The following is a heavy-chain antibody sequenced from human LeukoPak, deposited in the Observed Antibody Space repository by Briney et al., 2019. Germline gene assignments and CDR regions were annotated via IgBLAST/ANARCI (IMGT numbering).Heavy chain of an antibody. V-gene: IGHV4-59*01. CDR2: IYYSGST. Sequence: KTSETLSLTCTVSGGSISSYYWSWIRQPPGKGLEWIGYIYYSGSTNYNPSLKSRVTISVDTSKNQFSLKLSSVTAADTAVYYCASGGYCGGSTCYPNWFDPWGQGTLVTVSS. D-gene: IGHD2-2*01. CDR3: ASGGYCGGSTCYPNWFDP. CDR1: GGSISSYY. J-gene: IGHJ5*02.